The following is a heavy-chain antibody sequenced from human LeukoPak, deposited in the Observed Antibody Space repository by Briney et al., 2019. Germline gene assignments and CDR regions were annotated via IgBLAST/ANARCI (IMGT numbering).Heavy chain of an antibody. D-gene: IGHD5-18*01. J-gene: IGHJ4*02. V-gene: IGHV1-69*13. CDR2: IIPIFGTA. CDR3: AGYSYGGYYFDY. Sequence: SVKVYCKASGGTFSSYAISWVRQAPGQGLEWMGGIIPIFGTANYAQKFQGRVTITADESTSTAYMELSSLRSEDTAVYYCAGYSYGGYYFDYWGQGTLVTVSS. CDR1: GGTFSSYA.